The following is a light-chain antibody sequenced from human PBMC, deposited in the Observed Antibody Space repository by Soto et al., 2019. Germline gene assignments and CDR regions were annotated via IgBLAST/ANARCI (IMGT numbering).Light chain of an antibody. J-gene: IGLJ1*01. CDR1: SSNIGAGYD. Sequence: QSVLTQPPSVSGAPGQRVTISCTGSSSNIGAGYDVHWYQQFPGTAPKLMIYDVSDRPSGVSNRFSGSKSGSTASLTISGLQAEDEADYYCSSYTSSSLYVFGTGTKLTVL. CDR3: SSYTSSSLYV. CDR2: DVS. V-gene: IGLV1-40*01.